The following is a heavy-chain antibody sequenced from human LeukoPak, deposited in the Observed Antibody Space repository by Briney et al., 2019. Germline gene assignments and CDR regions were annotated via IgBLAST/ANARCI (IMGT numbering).Heavy chain of an antibody. J-gene: IGHJ4*02. V-gene: IGHV3-74*01. Sequence: GGSLRLSCEASGFTFSGNWMHWVRQAPGKGLVWVSRINGDGRATYYADSLKGRFTISRDNAKNTVYLQMNSLGAEDTAVYYCARGIAGAWGFDYWGLGTLVTVSS. CDR3: ARGIAGAWGFDY. CDR2: INGDGRAT. CDR1: GFTFSGNW. D-gene: IGHD6-13*01.